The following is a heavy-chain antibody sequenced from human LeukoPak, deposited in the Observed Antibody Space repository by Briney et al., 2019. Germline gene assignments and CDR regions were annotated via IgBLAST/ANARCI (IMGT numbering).Heavy chain of an antibody. J-gene: IGHJ4*02. CDR3: ARERGRGYCSGGSCYPPGY. CDR2: FDPEDGET. CDR1: GYTLTELS. Sequence: GASVKVSCKVSGYTLTELSMHWVRQAPGKGLEWMGGFDPEDGETIYAQKFQGRVTMTEDTSTDTAYMELSSLRSEDTAVYYCARERGRGYCSGGSCYPPGYWGQGTLVTVSS. D-gene: IGHD2-15*01. V-gene: IGHV1-24*01.